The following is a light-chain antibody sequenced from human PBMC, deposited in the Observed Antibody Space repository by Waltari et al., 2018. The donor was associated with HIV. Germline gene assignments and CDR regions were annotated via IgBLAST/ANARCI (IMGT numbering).Light chain of an antibody. CDR1: SSDVGAYIF. Sequence: QSALTQPRSVSGSPGQSVTISCTGTSSDVGAYIFVSWYPQYPGKAPKLLIYDVKKRPSGVPDRFYGSKSDNTASLTISGLQAEDEADYYCCSYAGNYIFDFGGGTKLTVL. CDR2: DVK. J-gene: IGLJ2*01. V-gene: IGLV2-11*01. CDR3: CSYAGNYIFD.